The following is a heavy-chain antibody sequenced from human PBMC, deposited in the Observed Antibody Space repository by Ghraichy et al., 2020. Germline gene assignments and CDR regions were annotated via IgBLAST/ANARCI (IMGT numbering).Heavy chain of an antibody. CDR2: IYYSGST. CDR1: GGSVSRGSSH. CDR3: ARDLGSGWYYFAY. Sequence: SETLSLTCTVSGGSVSRGSSHWTWIRQPPEKGLEWIGHIYYSGSTNYNPSLKSRVTISLAKSENQFSLKLRSVTAADTAVYYCARDLGSGWYYFAYWGQGTLVTVSS. D-gene: IGHD6-19*01. V-gene: IGHV4-61*01. J-gene: IGHJ4*02.